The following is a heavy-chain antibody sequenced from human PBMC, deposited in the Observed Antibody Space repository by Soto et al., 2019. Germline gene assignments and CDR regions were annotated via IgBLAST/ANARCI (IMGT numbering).Heavy chain of an antibody. CDR3: ARIMVIAVAGEYYYYYGMDV. CDR1: GFSLSTSGMC. CDR2: IDWDDDK. V-gene: IGHV2-70*01. J-gene: IGHJ6*02. Sequence: SGPTLVNPTQPRTLTCTFSGFSLSTSGMCVSWIRQPPGKALEWLALIDWDDDKYYSTSLKTRLIISKDTSKNQVVLTMTNMDPVDTATYYCARIMVIAVAGEYYYYYGMDVWGQGTTVTV. D-gene: IGHD6-19*01.